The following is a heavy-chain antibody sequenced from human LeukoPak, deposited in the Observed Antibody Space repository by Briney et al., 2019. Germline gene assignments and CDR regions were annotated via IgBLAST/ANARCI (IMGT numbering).Heavy chain of an antibody. V-gene: IGHV3-48*02. CDR1: GFTFSRYS. Sequence: GGSLRLSCVASGFTFSRYSMNWVRQAPGKGLEWLSFISSGSGTVHYADSVEGRFTISRDTVKNSLFLQMNSLRDEDTAVYYCAREALSGYYIDYWGQGTLVAVSS. D-gene: IGHD3-22*01. CDR3: AREALSGYYIDY. J-gene: IGHJ4*02. CDR2: ISSGSGTV.